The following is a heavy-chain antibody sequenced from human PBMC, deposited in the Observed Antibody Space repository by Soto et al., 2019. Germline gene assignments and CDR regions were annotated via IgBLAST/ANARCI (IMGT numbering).Heavy chain of an antibody. Sequence: EVQLVESGGALVQPGGSLRLSCAASGLTFSTHWLHWVRQTPGKGLVWVSRINADGTTTDYADSVKGRFTISRDNAKNTLYLQMNSLRAEDTAVYYCGSPHRTSSYCLDYWGQGTLVTVAS. CDR2: INADGTTT. J-gene: IGHJ4*02. CDR3: GSPHRTSSYCLDY. D-gene: IGHD2-2*01. CDR1: GLTFSTHW. V-gene: IGHV3-74*01.